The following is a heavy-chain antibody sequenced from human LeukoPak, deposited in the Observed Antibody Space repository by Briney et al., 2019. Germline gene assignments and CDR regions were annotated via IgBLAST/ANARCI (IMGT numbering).Heavy chain of an antibody. V-gene: IGHV4-38-2*02. Sequence: SETLSLTCTVSGYSMSSGYYWGWIRQPPERGLEWIGSMYHTGSTYYNPSLKSRVTTSVDTSKNQFSLKLSSVTAADTAVYYCARGGYYGSGNDFRFDPWGQGTLVTVSS. CDR3: ARGGYYGSGNDFRFDP. CDR2: MYHTGST. CDR1: GYSMSSGYY. D-gene: IGHD3-10*01. J-gene: IGHJ5*02.